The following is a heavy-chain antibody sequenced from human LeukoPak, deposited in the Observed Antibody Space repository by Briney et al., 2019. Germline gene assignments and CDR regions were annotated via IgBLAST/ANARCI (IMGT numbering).Heavy chain of an antibody. V-gene: IGHV3-30-3*01. J-gene: IGHJ3*01. CDR1: GFTFSNYP. CDR2: ISYDESTQ. CDR3: AREGAIVGNAFDL. D-gene: IGHD3-16*02. Sequence: PGGSLRLSCAASGFTFSNYPMHWVRQAPGKGLEWVAIISYDESTQYYADSVKGRFTISRDNSKKSLYLQMNGLKPDDTALYYCAREGAIVGNAFDLWGLGTVVIVSS.